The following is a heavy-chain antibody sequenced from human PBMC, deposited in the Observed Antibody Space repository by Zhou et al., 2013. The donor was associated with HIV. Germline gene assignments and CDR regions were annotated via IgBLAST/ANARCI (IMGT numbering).Heavy chain of an antibody. CDR2: IIPYFGTP. Sequence: QLVQSGAEVKKPGSSVKVSCKASGGTFSSYTFNWVRQAPGQGLEWMGDIIPYFGTPKYAHKFQGRVTITTDESTTTAYMEIHNLRYDDTAVYYCARDVGATRGGYYYYYYMDVWGKGTTVTVSS. V-gene: IGHV1-69*05. D-gene: IGHD1-26*01. CDR3: ARDVGATRGGYYYYYYMDV. J-gene: IGHJ6*03. CDR1: GGTFSSYT.